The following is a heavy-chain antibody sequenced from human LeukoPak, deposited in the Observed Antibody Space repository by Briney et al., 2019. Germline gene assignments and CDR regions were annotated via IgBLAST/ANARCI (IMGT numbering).Heavy chain of an antibody. V-gene: IGHV4-39*01. Sequence: PSETLSLTCTVSGGSISSSSYYWGWIRQPPGKGLEWIGSIYYSGSTYYNPSLKSRVTISVDTSKNQFSLKLSSVTAADTAVYYCARHLVVPAARRRFDPWGQGTLVTVSS. CDR2: IYYSGST. CDR3: ARHLVVPAARRRFDP. CDR1: GGSISSSSYY. D-gene: IGHD2-2*01. J-gene: IGHJ5*02.